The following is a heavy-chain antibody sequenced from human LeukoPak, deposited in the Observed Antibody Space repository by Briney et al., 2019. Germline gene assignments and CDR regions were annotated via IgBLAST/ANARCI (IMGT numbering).Heavy chain of an antibody. J-gene: IGHJ3*02. V-gene: IGHV3-21*01. D-gene: IGHD6-19*01. CDR2: ISSSSSYI. CDR1: GFTFSSYT. CDR3: ASGWYTAASDI. Sequence: GGSLRLSCAASGFTFSSYTMNWVRQAPGKGLEWVSSISSSSSYIYYADSVKGRFTISRDNARNSLYLQMNSLRVEDTAVYHCASGWYTAASDIWGQGTMVTVSS.